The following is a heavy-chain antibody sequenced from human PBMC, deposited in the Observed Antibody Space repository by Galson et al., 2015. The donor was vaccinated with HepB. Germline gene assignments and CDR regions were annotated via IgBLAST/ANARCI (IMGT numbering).Heavy chain of an antibody. V-gene: IGHV3-30-3*01. CDR3: ARDFGWNFDN. CDR1: GFTFTTSN. J-gene: IGHJ4*02. Sequence: SLRLSCAASGFTFTTSNMHWVRQTPVKGLEWLAIISDDGITAFYADSVKGRFTISRDNSKNTLFLQMNNLRPDDTAVYYCARDFGWNFDNWGQGTLVTVSS. CDR2: ISDDGITA. D-gene: IGHD6-19*01.